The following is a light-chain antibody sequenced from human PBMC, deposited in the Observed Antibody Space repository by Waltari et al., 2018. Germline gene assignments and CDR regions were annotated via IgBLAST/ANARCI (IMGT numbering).Light chain of an antibody. V-gene: IGKV3-11*01. CDR1: QSVSSY. CDR2: DAS. J-gene: IGKJ1*01. Sequence: EIVLTQSPATLSLSPGERATLSCRASQSVSSYLAWYQQKPGQAPRLLIYDASDRGTGIPARFSGSGSGTDFTLTISSLEPEDFAVYYGQQRSNWPGTFGQGTKVEIK. CDR3: QQRSNWPGT.